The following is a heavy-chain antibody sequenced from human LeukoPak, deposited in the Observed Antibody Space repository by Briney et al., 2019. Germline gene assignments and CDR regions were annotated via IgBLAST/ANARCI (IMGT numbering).Heavy chain of an antibody. J-gene: IGHJ4*02. CDR3: ARDRGAAAGIFDY. CDR1: GYPISSGYY. V-gene: IGHV4-38-2*02. CDR2: IYHSGST. Sequence: SETLSLTCTVSGYPISSGYYWGWIRQPPGKGLEWIESIYHSGSTYYNPSLKSRVTISVDTSKNQFSLKLSSVTAADTAVYYCARDRGAAAGIFDYWGQGTLVTVSS. D-gene: IGHD6-13*01.